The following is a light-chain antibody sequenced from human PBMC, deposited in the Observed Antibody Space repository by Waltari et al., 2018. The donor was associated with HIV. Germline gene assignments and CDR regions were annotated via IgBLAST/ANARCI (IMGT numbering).Light chain of an antibody. J-gene: IGLJ2*01. CDR1: NSDIGTYKY. CDR3: ASYTSGATLI. V-gene: IGLV2-14*03. CDR2: DVT. Sequence: QSALTQPASVSGSPGQSVTISCTGTNSDIGTYKYVSWYQQHSGKAPKLLIYDVTSRPSGISHRCSGSNSGNTASLTISGLQTEDEAHYYCASYTSGATLIFGGGTKLTVL.